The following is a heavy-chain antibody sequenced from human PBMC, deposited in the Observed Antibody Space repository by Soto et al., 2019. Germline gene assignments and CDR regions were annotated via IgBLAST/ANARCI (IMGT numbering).Heavy chain of an antibody. D-gene: IGHD2-8*01. CDR1: GYTFTNYG. V-gene: IGHV1-18*01. CDR2: ISGYNGNT. Sequence: GASXKVSCKASGYTFTNYGLSWVRQAPGQGLEWMGWISGYNGNTKYAQRFQGRVTMTTDTSTSTAYMELRSLRPDDTAVSYCARTYCTTGECSSTNFVFWGQGTLVTVSS. CDR3: ARTYCTTGECSSTNFVF. J-gene: IGHJ4*02.